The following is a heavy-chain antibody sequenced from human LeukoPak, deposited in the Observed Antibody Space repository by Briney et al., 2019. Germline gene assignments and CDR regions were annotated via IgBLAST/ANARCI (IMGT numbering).Heavy chain of an antibody. D-gene: IGHD6-19*01. J-gene: IGHJ3*02. CDR1: GFTFSSYW. CDR3: ARDLRLNAFDI. CDR2: INSDGSST. V-gene: IGHV3-74*01. Sequence: PGGSLRLSCAASGFTFSSYWMHWVRQAPGKGLVRVSRINSDGSSTSYADSVKGRFTISRDNAKNTLYLQMNSLRAEDTAVYYCARDLRLNAFDIWGQGTMVTVSS.